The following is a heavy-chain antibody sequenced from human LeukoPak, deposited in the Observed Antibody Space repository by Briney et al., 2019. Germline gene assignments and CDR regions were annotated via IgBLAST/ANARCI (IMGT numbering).Heavy chain of an antibody. CDR3: ARIYSSGWYVEDY. CDR1: GYTFTGYY. D-gene: IGHD6-19*01. CDR2: INPNSGGT. Sequence: ASVKVSCKASGYTFTGYYMHWVRQAPGQGLEWMGWINPNSGGTNYAQKFQGRVTMTRDTSISTAYMELSRLRSDDTAVYYCARIYSSGWYVEDYWGQGTLVTVSS. J-gene: IGHJ4*02. V-gene: IGHV1-2*02.